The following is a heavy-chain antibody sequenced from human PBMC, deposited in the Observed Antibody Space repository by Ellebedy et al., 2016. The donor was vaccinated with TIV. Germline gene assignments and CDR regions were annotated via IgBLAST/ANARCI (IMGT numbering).Heavy chain of an antibody. CDR3: GRDISGYYLDY. V-gene: IGHV3-33*01. CDR1: GFTVSNNY. Sequence: GESLKISCAVSGFTVSNNYMSSVRQAPGKGLEWVAVIWYDGKNRYYVDSVKGRFTISRDNSNNTLYLQMNSLRAEDTAVYYCGRDISGYYLDYWGQGTLVTVAP. J-gene: IGHJ4*02. CDR2: IWYDGKNR. D-gene: IGHD3-3*01.